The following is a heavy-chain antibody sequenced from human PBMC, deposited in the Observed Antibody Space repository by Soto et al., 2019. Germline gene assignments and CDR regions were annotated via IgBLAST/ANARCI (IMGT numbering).Heavy chain of an antibody. J-gene: IGHJ5*02. CDR2: IITILGIA. CDR3: AVSCSSTSCYVKNNWFDT. D-gene: IGHD2-2*01. V-gene: IGHV1-69*02. Sequence: QVQLVQSGAEVKKPGSSVKVSCKASGGTFSSYNISWVRQAPGQGLEWMGRIITILGIANYAKKFQGRVTITADKSTSTAYMERSSLRSEDKAVYYCAVSCSSTSCYVKNNWFDTWGKGTLVTVS. CDR1: GGTFSSYN.